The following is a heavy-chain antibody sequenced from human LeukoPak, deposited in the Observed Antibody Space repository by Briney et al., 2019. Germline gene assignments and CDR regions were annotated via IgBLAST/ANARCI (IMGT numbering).Heavy chain of an antibody. D-gene: IGHD2-2*01. CDR3: ARGSRLGAPLPAY. V-gene: IGHV4-34*01. J-gene: IGHJ4*02. CDR1: GGSISSYY. Sequence: SETLSLTCTVSGGSISSYYWSWIRQPPGKGLEWIGEINHSGSTNYNPSLKSRVTISVDTSKNQFSLKLSSVTAADTAVYYCARGSRLGAPLPAYWGQGTLVTVSS. CDR2: INHSGST.